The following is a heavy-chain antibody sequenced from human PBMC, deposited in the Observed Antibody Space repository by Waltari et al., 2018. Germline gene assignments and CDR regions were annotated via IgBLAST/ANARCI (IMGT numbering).Heavy chain of an antibody. CDR3: ARARVGVRAFDI. CDR2: IYTSGRT. V-gene: IGHV4-61*02. D-gene: IGHD1-26*01. Sequence: QVQLQESGPGLVKPSQTLSLTCTVSGGSISSGSYSWSWTRQPAGEGLEWLGRIYTSGRTNYNPPRKSRVTISVDTSKNQFSLKLSSVTAADTAVYYCARARVGVRAFDIWGQGTMVTVSS. CDR1: GGSISSGSYS. J-gene: IGHJ3*02.